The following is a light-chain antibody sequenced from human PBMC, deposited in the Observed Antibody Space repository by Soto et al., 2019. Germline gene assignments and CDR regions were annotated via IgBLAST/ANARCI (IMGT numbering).Light chain of an antibody. CDR3: QQYYSVPIT. CDR1: QSVSSNY. J-gene: IGKJ5*01. V-gene: IGKV3-20*01. Sequence: EIVLTQSPGTRSFSPWERSTLSFMASQSVSSNYLAWYQHKPGQAPRLLIYDASTRATGIPDRFSGSGSGTDFTLTISRLEPEDVAVYYCQQYYSVPITFGQGTRLEIK. CDR2: DAS.